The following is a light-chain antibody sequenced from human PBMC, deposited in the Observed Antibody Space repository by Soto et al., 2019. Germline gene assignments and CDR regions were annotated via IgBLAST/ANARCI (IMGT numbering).Light chain of an antibody. Sequence: QSVLTQPPSASGTPGQRVTISCSGTNSNIRSNPVNWYQQFPGAAPKVLIYKNNKRPSGVPDRFSGSKSGTAASLTISGLQSEDEAGYYCAAWDDSLNGVVFGGGTKVTVL. CDR2: KNN. V-gene: IGLV1-44*01. J-gene: IGLJ2*01. CDR1: NSNIRSNP. CDR3: AAWDDSLNGVV.